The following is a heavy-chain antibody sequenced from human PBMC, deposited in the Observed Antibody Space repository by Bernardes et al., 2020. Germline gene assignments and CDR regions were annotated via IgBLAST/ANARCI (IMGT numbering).Heavy chain of an antibody. CDR3: ARGGGEERGYCSGGSCYRLTTYYYYYMDV. CDR1: GGSFSGYY. D-gene: IGHD2-15*01. CDR2: INHSGST. V-gene: IGHV4-34*01. Sequence: SETLSLTCAVYGGSFSGYYWSWIRQPPGKGLEWIGEINHSGSTNYNPSLKSRVTISVDTSKNQFSLKLSSVTAADTAVYYCARGGGEERGYCSGGSCYRLTTYYYYYMDVWGKGTTVTVSS. J-gene: IGHJ6*03.